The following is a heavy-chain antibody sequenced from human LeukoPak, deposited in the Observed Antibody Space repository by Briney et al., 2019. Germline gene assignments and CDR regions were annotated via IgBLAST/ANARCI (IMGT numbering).Heavy chain of an antibody. CDR3: ASPDGYNLNY. Sequence: ASVKVSCKASGYTFNRYGISWVRQAPGQGLEWMGWISGYNGDTNYAQKVHGRVTMTTDTSTSTAYMELRSLRSEDTAVYYCASPDGYNLNYWGQGTLVTVSS. V-gene: IGHV1-18*01. CDR2: ISGYNGDT. CDR1: GYTFNRYG. J-gene: IGHJ4*02. D-gene: IGHD5-24*01.